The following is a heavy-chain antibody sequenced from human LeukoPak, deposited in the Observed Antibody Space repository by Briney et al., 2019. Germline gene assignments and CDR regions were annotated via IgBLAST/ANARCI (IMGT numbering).Heavy chain of an antibody. Sequence: SETLSLTCAVYGGSFSGYYWSWIRQPPGKGLEWTGEINHSGSTNYNPSPKSRVTISVDTSKNQFSLKLSSVTAADTAVYYCARFGLGDYGGNLDYYYYGMDVWGQGTTVTVSS. V-gene: IGHV4-34*01. J-gene: IGHJ6*02. CDR3: ARFGLGDYGGNLDYYYYGMDV. CDR2: INHSGST. D-gene: IGHD4-23*01. CDR1: GGSFSGYY.